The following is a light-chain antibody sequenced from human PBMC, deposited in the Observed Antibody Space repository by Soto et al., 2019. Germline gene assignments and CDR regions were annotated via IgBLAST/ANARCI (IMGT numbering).Light chain of an antibody. V-gene: IGKV1-5*03. J-gene: IGKJ4*01. CDR3: QQYTSNPLT. CDR2: KAS. CDR1: QSVSSW. Sequence: DIQMTQSPSTLSASVGDRVTITCRASQSVSSWLAWYQQKPGKVPKLLIYKASTLESGVPSRFSGSGSGTEFTLIISSLQSDDFASYYCQQYTSNPLTFGGGTKVEIK.